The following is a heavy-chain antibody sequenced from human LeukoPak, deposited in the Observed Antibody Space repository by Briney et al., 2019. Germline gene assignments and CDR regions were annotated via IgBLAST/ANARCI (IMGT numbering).Heavy chain of an antibody. CDR1: GGTFSSYA. D-gene: IGHD6-6*01. J-gene: IGHJ6*02. CDR2: IIPIFGTA. V-gene: IGHV1-69*13. CDR3: ARDQYSSSSGYYYYGMDV. Sequence: SVKVSCKASGGTFSSYAISWVRQAPGQGLEWMGGIIPIFGTANYAQKFQGRVTITADESTSTAYTELSSLRSEDTAVYYCARDQYSSSSGYYYYGMDVWGQGTTVTVSS.